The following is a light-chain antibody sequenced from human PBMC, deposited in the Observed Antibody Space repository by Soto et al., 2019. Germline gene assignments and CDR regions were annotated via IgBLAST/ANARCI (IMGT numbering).Light chain of an antibody. CDR2: EAS. J-gene: IGLJ1*01. Sequence: QSALTQPASVSGSPGQSITISCTGASSDVGIYDLVSWYQHHPGKAPKLMIYEASKRPSGVSNRFSGSKSGNTASLTISGLQAEDEADYYCCSDSGSYVFGTGTKLTVL. CDR3: CSDSGSYV. V-gene: IGLV2-23*01. CDR1: SSDVGIYDL.